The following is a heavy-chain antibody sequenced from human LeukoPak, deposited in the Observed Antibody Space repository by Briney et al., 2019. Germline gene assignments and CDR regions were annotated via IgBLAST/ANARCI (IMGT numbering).Heavy chain of an antibody. J-gene: IGHJ4*02. CDR1: GFTFSNYA. V-gene: IGHV3-23*01. D-gene: IGHD6-13*01. CDR2: ISGSGGST. CDR3: AKAAHLGNSSSWYDY. Sequence: GGSLRLSCAASGFTFSNYAIRWVCQAPGKGLEWVSTISGSGGSTYYADSVKGRFTISRDNSNNTLHLQMNSLRAEDTAVYFCAKAAHLGNSSSWYDYWGQGTLVTVSS.